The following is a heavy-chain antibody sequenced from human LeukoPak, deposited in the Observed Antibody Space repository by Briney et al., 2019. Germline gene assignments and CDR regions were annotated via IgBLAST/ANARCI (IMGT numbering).Heavy chain of an antibody. V-gene: IGHV4-34*01. CDR3: ARGGRIVVVVAASSTGYYMDV. D-gene: IGHD2-15*01. CDR1: GGSFSGYY. CDR2: INHSGST. J-gene: IGHJ6*03. Sequence: PSETLSLTCAVYGGSFSGYYWSWIRQPPGKGLEWIGEINHSGSTNYNPSLKSRVTISVDTSKNQFSLKLSSVTAADTAVYYCARGGRIVVVVAASSTGYYMDVWGKGTTVTVSS.